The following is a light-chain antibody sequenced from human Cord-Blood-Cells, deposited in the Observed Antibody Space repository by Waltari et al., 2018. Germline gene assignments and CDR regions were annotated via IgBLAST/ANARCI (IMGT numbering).Light chain of an antibody. Sequence: QSVLTQPPSVSGAPGPRVTISCTGSSSNIGAGYDVHWYQQLPGTAPKLLIYGNSNRPAGFPDRFSGSKSGTSASLAITGLQAEDEADYYCQSDDSSLSVWVFGGGTELTVL. CDR3: QSDDSSLSVWV. CDR1: SSNIGAGYD. J-gene: IGLJ3*02. V-gene: IGLV1-40*01. CDR2: GNS.